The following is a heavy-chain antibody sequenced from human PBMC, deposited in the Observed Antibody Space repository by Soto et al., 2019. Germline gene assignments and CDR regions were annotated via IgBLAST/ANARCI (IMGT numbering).Heavy chain of an antibody. V-gene: IGHV1-18*01. CDR3: ARESCGGDCYSGLDQ. J-gene: IGHJ4*02. Sequence: ASVEVSCKPSGYTFTTYAISWVRQAPGQGLEWMGWINTYSGNTNYAQKLQGRVAMTTDTSTSTAYMEPRSLRSDDTAVYYCARESCGGDCYSGLDQWGQGTLVTVSS. CDR1: GYTFTTYA. D-gene: IGHD2-21*02. CDR2: INTYSGNT.